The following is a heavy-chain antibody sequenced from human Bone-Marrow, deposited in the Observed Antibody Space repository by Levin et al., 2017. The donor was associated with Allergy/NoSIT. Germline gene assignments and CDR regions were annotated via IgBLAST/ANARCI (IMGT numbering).Heavy chain of an antibody. J-gene: IGHJ5*02. D-gene: IGHD3-3*01. Sequence: GESLKISCKGSGYSFTTYWIGWVRQMPGKGLEWMGIIYPADSNTRYSPSFQGQVTISADKSISTAYLQWSSLKASDTAMYYCARYYTIFGVAPNWFDPWGQGTLVTVSS. V-gene: IGHV5-51*01. CDR3: ARYYTIFGVAPNWFDP. CDR1: GYSFTTYW. CDR2: IYPADSNT.